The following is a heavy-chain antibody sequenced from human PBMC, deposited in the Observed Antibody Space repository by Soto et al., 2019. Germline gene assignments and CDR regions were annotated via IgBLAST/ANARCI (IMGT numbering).Heavy chain of an antibody. J-gene: IGHJ6*02. CDR2: IDPSDSYT. CDR1: GYSFTSYW. CDR3: ARHHYYGSGHYGMDV. Sequence: GESLKISCKGSGYSFTSYWISGVREMPGKGLEWMGRIDPSDSYTNYSPSFQGHVTISADKSISTAYLQWSSLKASDTAMYYCARHHYYGSGHYGMDVWGQGTTVTVSS. D-gene: IGHD3-10*01. V-gene: IGHV5-10-1*01.